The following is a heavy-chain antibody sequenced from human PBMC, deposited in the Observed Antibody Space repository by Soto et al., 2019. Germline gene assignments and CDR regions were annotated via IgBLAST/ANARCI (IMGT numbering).Heavy chain of an antibody. CDR3: ARGRGRYSSGWSWFDP. CDR1: GGTIRSPDW. D-gene: IGHD6-19*01. Sequence: TLSLTCGVSGGTIRSPDWWTWVRQPPGKGLEWIGEIFQSGSTNYTPSLESRVTIPVDKSKNQFSLTLTSVTAADTAVYFCARGRGRYSSGWSWFDPWGQGILVTVS. V-gene: IGHV4-4*01. CDR2: IFQSGST. J-gene: IGHJ5*02.